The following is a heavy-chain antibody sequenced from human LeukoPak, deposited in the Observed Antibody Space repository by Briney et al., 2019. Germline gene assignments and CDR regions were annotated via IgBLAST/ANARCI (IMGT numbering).Heavy chain of an antibody. CDR2: IGTAGDT. V-gene: IGHV3-13*04. CDR3: IRLATGFSAFDI. Sequence: HPGGSLRPSCAASGSTVSSYDMHWVRQATGKGLEWVSAIGTAGDTYYPGSVKGRFTISRENAKNSLYIQMNSLRAGDTAVYYCIRLATGFSAFDIWGQGTMVTVSS. J-gene: IGHJ3*02. CDR1: GSTVSSYD.